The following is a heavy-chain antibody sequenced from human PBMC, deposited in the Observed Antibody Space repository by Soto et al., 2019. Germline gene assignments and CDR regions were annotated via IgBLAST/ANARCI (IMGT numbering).Heavy chain of an antibody. Sequence: ASVKVSCKVSGYTLTELSMHWVRQAPGKGLEWMGSFDPEDGETIYAQKFQGRVTMTEDTSTDTAYMELSSLRSEDTAVYYCATGPSMVRGGEAFDIWGQGTMVTVSS. J-gene: IGHJ3*02. CDR3: ATGPSMVRGGEAFDI. D-gene: IGHD3-10*01. CDR2: FDPEDGET. CDR1: GYTLTELS. V-gene: IGHV1-24*01.